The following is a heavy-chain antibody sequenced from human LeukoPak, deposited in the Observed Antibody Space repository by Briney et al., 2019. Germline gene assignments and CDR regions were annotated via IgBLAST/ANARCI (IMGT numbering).Heavy chain of an antibody. J-gene: IGHJ6*02. CDR2: INHSGST. Sequence: PSETLSLTCAVSGGSISGGGYYWSWIRQPPGKGLEWIGEINHSGSTNYSPSLKSRVTISVDTSKNQFSLKLSSVTAADTAVYYCASIDSSSWYLLGYYYGMDVWGQGTTVTVSS. V-gene: IGHV4-34*01. CDR3: ASIDSSSWYLLGYYYGMDV. CDR1: GGSISGGGYY. D-gene: IGHD6-13*01.